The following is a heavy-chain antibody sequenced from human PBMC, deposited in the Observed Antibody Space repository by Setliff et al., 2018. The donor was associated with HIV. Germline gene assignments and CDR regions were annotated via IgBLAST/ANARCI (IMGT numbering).Heavy chain of an antibody. CDR1: GGSMSSSSYY. Sequence: SETLSLTCTVSGGSMSSSSYYWGWIRQTPDKGLEWIGIIYYSGATYYNPSLTSRVTISVDTSRNQFSLKLRSVTAADTAAYYCASSPAWRSDFGLHTFDYWGQGTLVTVSS. J-gene: IGHJ4*02. D-gene: IGHD2-2*01. CDR3: ASSPAWRSDFGLHTFDY. V-gene: IGHV4-39*01. CDR2: IYYSGAT.